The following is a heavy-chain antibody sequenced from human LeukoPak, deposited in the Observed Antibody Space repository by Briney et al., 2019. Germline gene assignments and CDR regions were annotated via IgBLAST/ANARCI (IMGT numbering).Heavy chain of an antibody. D-gene: IGHD3-3*01. CDR2: VYYTGSA. J-gene: IGHJ5*02. CDR3: ARITRFLEYFDP. CDR1: GDSISSTTYY. Sequence: PSETLSLTCTVSGDSISSTTYYWGYIRQAPGKGLEWIGSVYYTGSAYYNPSIKSRLTISVDTSKNQFSLKLISVTAAGTARYYCARITRFLEYFDPWGQGTLVSVSS. V-gene: IGHV4-39*01.